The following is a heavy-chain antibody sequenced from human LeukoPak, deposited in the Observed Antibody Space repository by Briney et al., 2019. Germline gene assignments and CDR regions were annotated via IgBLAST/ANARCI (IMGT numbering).Heavy chain of an antibody. CDR3: ARGFVLFAQQLVQDWFDP. CDR1: GGSINSNDYY. D-gene: IGHD6-13*01. Sequence: PSETLSLTCTVSGGSINSNDYYWSWIRQHPGKGLEWIGYIYYSGITYYDPSLKSRVTISVDTSKNQFSLKLSSVTAADTAVYYCARGFVLFAQQLVQDWFDPWGQGTLVTVSS. CDR2: IYYSGIT. V-gene: IGHV4-31*03. J-gene: IGHJ5*02.